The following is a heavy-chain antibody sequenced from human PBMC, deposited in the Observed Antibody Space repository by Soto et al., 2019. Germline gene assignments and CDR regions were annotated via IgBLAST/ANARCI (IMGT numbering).Heavy chain of an antibody. Sequence: PGGSLRLSCAASGFTFSGYAMSWVRQAPGKGLEWVSAISGSGGSTYYADSVKGRFTISRDNSKNTLYLQMNSLRAEDTAVYYCSKETGYRRGRHGYWGQGTLVTVSS. D-gene: IGHD6-19*01. CDR3: SKETGYRRGRHGY. CDR2: ISGSGGST. CDR1: GFTFSGYA. V-gene: IGHV3-23*01. J-gene: IGHJ4*02.